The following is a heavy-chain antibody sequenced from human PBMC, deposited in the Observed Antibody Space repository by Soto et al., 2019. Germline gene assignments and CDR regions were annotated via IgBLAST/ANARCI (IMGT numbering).Heavy chain of an antibody. CDR3: ARDNFGTTYY. CDR1: GYTFTSNG. D-gene: IGHD1-7*01. V-gene: IGHV1-18*01. Sequence: QVQLEQSGAEVKKPGASVKVSCKASGYTFTSNGISWVRQAPGQGLEWMGWSSAYNGNTNYAQKLQGRVTMTTDTAPSTAYMELRRLRSDDTAVYYCARDNFGTTYYWGQGTLVTVSS. CDR2: SSAYNGNT. J-gene: IGHJ4*02.